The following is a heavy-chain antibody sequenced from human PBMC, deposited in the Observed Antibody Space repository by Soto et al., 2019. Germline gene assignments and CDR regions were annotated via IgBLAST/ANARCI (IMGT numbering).Heavy chain of an antibody. Sequence: QVHLVQSGAVVEKPGSSVKVSCKTSGGSFTNFIVTWVRQAPGQGLEWMGRIIPVFDVKYYAQKFQDRVTISPEKSTNTADMEVSSLRSEDTAVYFCAKSLNPGYATPSYYGMDVWGLGTTITVSS. CDR1: GGSFTNFI. V-gene: IGHV1-69*02. D-gene: IGHD2-15*01. J-gene: IGHJ6*02. CDR3: AKSLNPGYATPSYYGMDV. CDR2: IIPVFDVK.